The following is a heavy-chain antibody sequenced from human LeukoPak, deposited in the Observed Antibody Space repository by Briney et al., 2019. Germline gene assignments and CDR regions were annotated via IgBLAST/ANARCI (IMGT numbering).Heavy chain of an antibody. D-gene: IGHD2-8*01. CDR3: ARVRRHIVLMVYAGILDY. V-gene: IGHV3-23*01. J-gene: IGHJ4*02. CDR2: ISGGGEHT. CDR1: GFTFRNFA. Sequence: GGSLRLSCAASGFTFRNFAMKWVRQAPGKGLEWVSDISGGGEHTFYADSVKGRFTISRDNSKDTLYLQMNTLRPEDTAVYYCARVRRHIVLMVYAGILDYWGQGTLVTVSS.